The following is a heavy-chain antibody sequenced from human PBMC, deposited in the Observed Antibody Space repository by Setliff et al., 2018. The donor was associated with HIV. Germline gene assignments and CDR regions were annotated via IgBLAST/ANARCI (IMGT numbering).Heavy chain of an antibody. V-gene: IGHV4-34*01. J-gene: IGHJ4*02. CDR2: LSPSGTT. Sequence: PDTLSLTRTVYGGSFSNYYTNWIRQPPGKGLEWIGELSPSGTTRSNPSLQSRVTISLDTSNNQFSLKLTSVTAADTAMYYCASFFVTTVTNQDYWGQGTPVTVSS. CDR3: ASFFVTTVTNQDY. D-gene: IGHD4-17*01. CDR1: GGSFSNYY.